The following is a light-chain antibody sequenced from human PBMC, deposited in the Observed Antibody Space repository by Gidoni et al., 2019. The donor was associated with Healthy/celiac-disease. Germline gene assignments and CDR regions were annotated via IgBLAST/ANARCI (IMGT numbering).Light chain of an antibody. CDR1: SSDVGGYNY. J-gene: IGLJ1*01. Sequence: QSALTQPASVSGSPGPSITISCTGTSSDVGGYNYVSWYQQHPGQAPKLMIYEVSNRPSGVSNRFSGSKSGNTASLTISGLQAEDAADYYCSSYTSSSTLVFGTGTKVTVL. CDR2: EVS. CDR3: SSYTSSSTLV. V-gene: IGLV2-14*01.